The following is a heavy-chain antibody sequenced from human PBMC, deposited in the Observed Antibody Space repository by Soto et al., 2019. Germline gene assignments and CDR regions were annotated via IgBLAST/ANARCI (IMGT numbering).Heavy chain of an antibody. CDR3: AKDHYGDNWFDP. CDR2: ISYDGSNK. V-gene: IGHV3-30*18. D-gene: IGHD4-17*01. J-gene: IGHJ5*02. CDR1: GFTFSSYG. Sequence: PGGSLRLSCAASGFTFSSYGMHWVRQAPGKGLEWVAVISYDGSNKYYADSVKGRFTISRDNSKNTLYLQMNSLRAEDTAVYYCAKDHYGDNWFDPWGQGTLVTVSS.